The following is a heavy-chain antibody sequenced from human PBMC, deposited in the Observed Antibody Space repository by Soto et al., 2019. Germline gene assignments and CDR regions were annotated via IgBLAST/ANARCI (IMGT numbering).Heavy chain of an antibody. D-gene: IGHD3-3*01. J-gene: IGHJ6*03. CDR3: AKDSGRTRDYDFWSGVPRVDMDV. CDR1: GFTFSSYA. Sequence: GGSLRLSCAASGFTFSSYAMSWVRQASGKGLEWVSAISGSGGSTYYADSVKGRFTISRDNSKNTLYLQMNSLRAEDTAVYYCAKDSGRTRDYDFWSGVPRVDMDVWGKGTTVTVSS. V-gene: IGHV3-23*01. CDR2: ISGSGGST.